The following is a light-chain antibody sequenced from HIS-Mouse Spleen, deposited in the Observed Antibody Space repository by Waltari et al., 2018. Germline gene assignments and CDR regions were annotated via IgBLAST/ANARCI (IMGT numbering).Light chain of an antibody. Sequence: QAVLTQPSSLYAPPGASASLTCTLRSGFNVGTYRIYWYQQTQGSPPKYLLWYKSDSDKRQCCGGPSRFSGSKEASANAGILLTSGLQSEDEADYYCMIWHSSASVFGGGTKLTVL. CDR2: YKSDSDK. J-gene: IGLJ2*01. V-gene: IGLV5-45*02. CDR1: SGFNVGTYR. CDR3: MIWHSSASV.